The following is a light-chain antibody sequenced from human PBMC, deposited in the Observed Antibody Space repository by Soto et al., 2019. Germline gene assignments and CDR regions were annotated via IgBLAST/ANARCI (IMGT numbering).Light chain of an antibody. CDR1: QNINNW. Sequence: IQMTQSPSTLSACVGYRVTITCRASQNINNWIAWYQQKPGKAPKFLIYDASTLESGVPSRFSGSGFGTEFSLTISSLQPDDFGSYYCQHMRTFGQGTKVDIK. J-gene: IGKJ1*01. V-gene: IGKV1-5*01. CDR2: DAS. CDR3: QHMRT.